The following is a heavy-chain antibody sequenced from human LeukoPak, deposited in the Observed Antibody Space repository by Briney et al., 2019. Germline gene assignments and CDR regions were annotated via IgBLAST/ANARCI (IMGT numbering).Heavy chain of an antibody. J-gene: IGHJ4*02. CDR3: ARVVGSSWSDY. D-gene: IGHD6-13*01. V-gene: IGHV3-30*04. CDR2: ISYDGSNK. CDR1: GFTFSSYA. Sequence: GWSLRLSCAASGFTFSSYAMHWVRQAPGKGLEWVAVISYDGSNKYYADSVKGRFTISRDDSKNTLYLQMNSLRAEDTAVYYCARVVGSSWSDYWGQGTLVTVSS.